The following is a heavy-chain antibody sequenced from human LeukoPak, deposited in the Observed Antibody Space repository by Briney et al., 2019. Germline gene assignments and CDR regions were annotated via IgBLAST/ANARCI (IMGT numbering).Heavy chain of an antibody. Sequence: SVKVSCKASGGTFSSYAISWVRQAPGQGLEWMGGIIPIFGTANYAQKFQGRVTITAGESTSTAYMEPSSLRSEDTAVYYCASRSSSWYDYWGQGTLVTVSS. CDR2: IIPIFGTA. CDR1: GGTFSSYA. J-gene: IGHJ4*02. D-gene: IGHD6-13*01. CDR3: ASRSSSWYDY. V-gene: IGHV1-69*01.